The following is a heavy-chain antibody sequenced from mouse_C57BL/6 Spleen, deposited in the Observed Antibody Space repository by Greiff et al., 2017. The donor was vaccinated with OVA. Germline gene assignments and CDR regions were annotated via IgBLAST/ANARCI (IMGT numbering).Heavy chain of an antibody. D-gene: IGHD2-5*01. CDR3: ARGDSNYPFDY. J-gene: IGHJ2*01. V-gene: IGHV2-2*01. CDR1: GFSLTSYG. Sequence: QVQLKESGPGLVQPSQSLSITCTVSGFSLTSYGVHWVRQSPGKGLEWLGVIWSGGSTDYNAAFISRLSISKDNPKSQVFFKMNSLQADDTAIYYCARGDSNYPFDYWGQGTTLTVSS. CDR2: IWSGGST.